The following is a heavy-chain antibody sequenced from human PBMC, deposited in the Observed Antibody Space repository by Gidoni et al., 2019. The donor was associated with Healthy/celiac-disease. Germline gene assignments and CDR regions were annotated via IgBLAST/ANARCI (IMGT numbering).Heavy chain of an antibody. CDR1: GGSFSGYY. J-gene: IGHJ4*02. Sequence: QVQLQQWGAGLLKPSETLSLTCAVYGGSFSGYYWSWIRQPPGKGLEWIGEINHSGSTNYNPSLQSRVTISVDPSKNQFSLNLSSVTAADTAVYYCARAVAGWKSHWGQGTLVTVSS. CDR3: ARAVAGWKSH. V-gene: IGHV4-34*01. D-gene: IGHD6-19*01. CDR2: INHSGST.